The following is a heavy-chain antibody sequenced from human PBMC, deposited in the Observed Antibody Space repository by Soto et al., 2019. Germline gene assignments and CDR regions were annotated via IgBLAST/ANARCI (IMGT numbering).Heavy chain of an antibody. Sequence: QVQLQESGPGLVKPSQTLSLTCTVSGGSISSGDYYWSWIRQPPGKGLEWIGYIYYSGSTYYNPSLKSRVTSSVDTSKNQCSLKLSSVTAADTAVYYCARDREYDILTGYQGPHYYYGMDVWGQGTTVTVSS. J-gene: IGHJ6*02. V-gene: IGHV4-30-4*01. CDR1: GGSISSGDYY. CDR3: ARDREYDILTGYQGPHYYYGMDV. CDR2: IYYSGST. D-gene: IGHD3-9*01.